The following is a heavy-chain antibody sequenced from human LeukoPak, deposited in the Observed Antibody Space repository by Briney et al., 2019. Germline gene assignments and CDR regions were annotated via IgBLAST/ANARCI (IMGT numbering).Heavy chain of an antibody. CDR1: GFSFGTYA. J-gene: IGHJ4*02. CDR3: AGEDNYDDYYFDD. Sequence: PGGSLRLSCAASGFSFGTYAMTWVRQAPGKGLEWVSHISSSGSTIFYADSVKGRFTISRDNAKNSVFLQMNSLRAEDTAIYYCAGEDNYDDYYFDDWGQGTLVTVSS. D-gene: IGHD3-3*01. CDR2: ISSSGSTI. V-gene: IGHV3-48*03.